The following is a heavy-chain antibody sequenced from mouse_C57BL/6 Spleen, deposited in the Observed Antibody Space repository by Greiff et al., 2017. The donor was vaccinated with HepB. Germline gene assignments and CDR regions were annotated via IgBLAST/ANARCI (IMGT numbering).Heavy chain of an antibody. D-gene: IGHD2-1*01. J-gene: IGHJ4*01. CDR2: ISSGSSTI. CDR1: GFTFSDYG. CDR3: ARPYGNYGYYAMDY. Sequence: EVQGVESGGGLVKPGGSLKLSCAASGFTFSDYGMHWVRQAPEKGLEWVAYISSGSSTIYYADTVKGRFTIARTNAKNTLFLQMTSLRSEDTAMYYCARPYGNYGYYAMDYWGQGTSVTVSS. V-gene: IGHV5-17*01.